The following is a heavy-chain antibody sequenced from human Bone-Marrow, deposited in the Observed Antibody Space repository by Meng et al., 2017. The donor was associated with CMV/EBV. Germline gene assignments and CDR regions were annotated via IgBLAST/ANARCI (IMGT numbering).Heavy chain of an antibody. CDR2: IIPIFGTA. V-gene: IGHV1-69*05. Sequence: SVKVSCKASGYTFTGYYMHWVRQAPGQGLEWMGGIIPIFGTANYAQKFQGRVTITTDESTSTAYMELSSLRSEDTAVYYCARLGRFAMAHDDAFDIWDQGTMVTVSS. J-gene: IGHJ3*02. CDR1: GYTFTGYY. CDR3: ARLGRFAMAHDDAFDI. D-gene: IGHD5-18*01.